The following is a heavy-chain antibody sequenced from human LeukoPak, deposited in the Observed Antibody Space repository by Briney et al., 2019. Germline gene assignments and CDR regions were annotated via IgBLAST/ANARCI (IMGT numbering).Heavy chain of an antibody. CDR3: ARDATTQVGYVYMDV. D-gene: IGHD5-18*01. J-gene: IGHJ6*03. CDR1: GFTFSTYG. CDR2: IRYDGSNK. Sequence: GGSLRLSCAASGFTFSTYGMHWVRQAPGKGLEWVTFIRYDGSNKYYADSVKGRLTISRDNSKNTLYLQMNSLRAEDTALYYCARDATTQVGYVYMDVWGKGTTVTISS. V-gene: IGHV3-30*02.